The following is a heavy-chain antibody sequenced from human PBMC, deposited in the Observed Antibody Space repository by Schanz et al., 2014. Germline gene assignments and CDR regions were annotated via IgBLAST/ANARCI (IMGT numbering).Heavy chain of an antibody. J-gene: IGHJ4*02. V-gene: IGHV3-23*04. CDR3: AKSQGSSFDY. Sequence: VQLVDSGGGLVKPGGSLRLSCTASEFTFSTDAMSWVRQAPGKGLEWLSVISASGGDTYYADSVKGRFTISRDNSKNSLYLEMNSLRAEDTAVYYCAKSQGSSFDYWGQGAPVTVSS. D-gene: IGHD6-13*01. CDR2: ISASGGDT. CDR1: EFTFSTDA.